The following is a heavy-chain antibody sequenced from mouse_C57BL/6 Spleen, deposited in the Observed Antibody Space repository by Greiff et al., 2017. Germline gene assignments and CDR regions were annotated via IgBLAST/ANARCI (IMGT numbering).Heavy chain of an antibody. V-gene: IGHV1-69*01. CDR1: GYTFTSYW. D-gene: IGHD1-1*02. Sequence: VQLQQPGAELVMPGASVKLSCKASGYTFTSYWMHWVKQRPGQGLEWIGEMDPSDSYTNYNQKFKGKSTLTVDKSSSTAYMQLSSLTSEDSAVYYCARGGDGYVDVWGTGATVTVSS. CDR2: MDPSDSYT. J-gene: IGHJ1*03. CDR3: ARGGDGYVDV.